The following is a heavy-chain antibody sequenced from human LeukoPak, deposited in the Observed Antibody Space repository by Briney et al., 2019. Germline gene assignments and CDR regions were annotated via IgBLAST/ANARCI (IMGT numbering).Heavy chain of an antibody. J-gene: IGHJ6*02. Sequence: GGSLRLSCAASGFTFSSYEMNWVRQAPGKGLEWVSYISSSGSTIYYADSVKGRSTISRDNAKNSLYLQMNSLRAEDTTVYYCARARPYYYYGMDVWGQGTTVTVSS. CDR3: ARARPYYYYGMDV. CDR2: ISSSGSTI. CDR1: GFTFSSYE. V-gene: IGHV3-48*03.